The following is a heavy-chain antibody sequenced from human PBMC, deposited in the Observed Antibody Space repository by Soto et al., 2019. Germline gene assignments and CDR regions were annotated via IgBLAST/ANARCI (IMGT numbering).Heavy chain of an antibody. V-gene: IGHV4-59*12. J-gene: IGHJ4*02. Sequence: QVQLQESGPGLVKPSETLSLTCTVSGGSISSNYWSWIRQPPGKGLEWIAYVFYSGPSDYHPSLKTPVPISVDPSNNQCALTTTSVTAADTAVYYCATGVATTEWNSWGQRNLVTVAS. D-gene: IGHD5-12*01. CDR1: GGSISSNY. CDR2: VFYSGPS. CDR3: ATGVATTEWNS.